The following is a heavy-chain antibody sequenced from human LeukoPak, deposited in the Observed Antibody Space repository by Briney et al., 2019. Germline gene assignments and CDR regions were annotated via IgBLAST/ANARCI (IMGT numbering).Heavy chain of an antibody. CDR3: VRVLIGGSRSIFEH. D-gene: IGHD3-16*01. CDR2: INRDGSEE. CDR1: GFTFSSHW. V-gene: IGHV3-7*01. Sequence: GGSLRLSCAASGFTFSSHWMSWVRQVPGKGLAWVANINRDGSEEYYVDSVKGRVTISRDNAKNSLYLQMNSLRADDTAVYYCVRVLIGGSRSIFEHWGQGTLVTVSS. J-gene: IGHJ4*02.